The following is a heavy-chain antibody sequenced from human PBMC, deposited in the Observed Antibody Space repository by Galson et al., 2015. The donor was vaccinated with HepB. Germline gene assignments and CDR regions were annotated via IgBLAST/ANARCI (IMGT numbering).Heavy chain of an antibody. D-gene: IGHD6-19*01. V-gene: IGHV3-30*04. CDR2: ISYDGGNK. CDR3: ARDTFLGLGAVAARFDY. Sequence: SLRLSCAASGFTFSSYAMHWVRQAPGKGLEWVAVISYDGGNKYYADSVKGRFTISRDNSKNTLYLQMNSLRAEDTAVYYCARDTFLGLGAVAARFDYWGQGTLVTVSS. CDR1: GFTFSSYA. J-gene: IGHJ4*02.